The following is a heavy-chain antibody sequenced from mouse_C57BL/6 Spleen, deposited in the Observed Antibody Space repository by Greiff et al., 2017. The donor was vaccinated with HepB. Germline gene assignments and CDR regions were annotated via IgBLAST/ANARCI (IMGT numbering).Heavy chain of an antibody. J-gene: IGHJ4*01. D-gene: IGHD2-5*01. CDR3: ARKEHSNYVRDAMDY. V-gene: IGHV1-64*01. Sequence: VQLQQPGAELVKPGASVKLSCKASGYTFTSYWMHWVKQRPGQGLEWIGMIHPNSGSTNYNEKFKSKATLTVDKSSSTAYMQLSSLTSEDSAVYYRARKEHSNYVRDAMDYWGQGTSVTVSS. CDR1: GYTFTSYW. CDR2: IHPNSGST.